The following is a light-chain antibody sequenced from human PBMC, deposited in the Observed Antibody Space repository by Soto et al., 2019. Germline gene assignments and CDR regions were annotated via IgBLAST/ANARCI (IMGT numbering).Light chain of an antibody. V-gene: IGKV1-27*01. J-gene: IGKJ1*01. CDR3: QNYDSVPRT. CDR1: QGINNY. Sequence: DIQMTQSPSSLSASVGDTVTITCRASQGINNYLAWFQQRPGKVPKLLIYAASTLQSGVPSRFRGSRSVTDFTLTISSLLPEDVATIYCQNYDSVPRTFGQGTKVEIK. CDR2: AAS.